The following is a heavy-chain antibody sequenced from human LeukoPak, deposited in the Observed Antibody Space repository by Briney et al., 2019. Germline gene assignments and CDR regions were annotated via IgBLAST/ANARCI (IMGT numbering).Heavy chain of an antibody. Sequence: PSETLSLTCAVYGGSFSGYYWSWIRQPPGKGLEWIGEINHSGSTNHNPSLKSRVTISVDTSKNQFSLKLSSVTAADTAVYYCARSSGHRPGVDYWGQGTLVTVSS. CDR3: ARSSGHRPGVDY. CDR1: GGSFSGYY. CDR2: INHSGST. V-gene: IGHV4-34*01. D-gene: IGHD3-22*01. J-gene: IGHJ4*02.